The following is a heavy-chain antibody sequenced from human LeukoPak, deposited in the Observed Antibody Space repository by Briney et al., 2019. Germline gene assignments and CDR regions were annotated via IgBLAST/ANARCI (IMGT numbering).Heavy chain of an antibody. V-gene: IGHV3-64*01. Sequence: GGSLRLSSAASGFTFSSYAMHWVRQAPGKGLEYVSAISSNGGSTYYANSVKGRFTISRDNSKNTLYLQMGSLRAEDMAVYYCARVSGYGFFDYWGQGTLVTVSS. CDR1: GFTFSSYA. CDR3: ARVSGYGFFDY. D-gene: IGHD6-25*01. J-gene: IGHJ4*02. CDR2: ISSNGGST.